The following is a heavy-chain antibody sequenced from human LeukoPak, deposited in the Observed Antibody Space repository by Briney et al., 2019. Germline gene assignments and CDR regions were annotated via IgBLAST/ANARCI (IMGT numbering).Heavy chain of an antibody. CDR1: GGSISSGSYY. J-gene: IGHJ4*02. CDR3: ATRGYSYGSHDY. CDR2: IYTSGST. D-gene: IGHD5-18*01. Sequence: PSETLSLTCTVSGGSISSGSYYWSWIRQPAGKGLEWIGRIYTSGSTNYNPSLKSRVTISVDTSKNQFSLKLSSVTAADTAVYYCATRGYSYGSHDYWGQGTLVTVSS. V-gene: IGHV4-61*02.